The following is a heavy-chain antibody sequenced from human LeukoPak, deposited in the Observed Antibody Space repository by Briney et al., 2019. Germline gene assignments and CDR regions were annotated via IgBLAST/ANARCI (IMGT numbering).Heavy chain of an antibody. CDR2: ISWNSGRI. Sequence: PGGSLRLSLAASGSTFDDYAMYWVRQAPGKGLELVSGISWNSGRIGYADSVKGRFTISRDNAKNSLYLQMNSLRAEDTALYYCAKDMAAAADLASFDYWGQGTLVTVSS. D-gene: IGHD6-13*01. V-gene: IGHV3-9*01. CDR3: AKDMAAAADLASFDY. CDR1: GSTFDDYA. J-gene: IGHJ4*02.